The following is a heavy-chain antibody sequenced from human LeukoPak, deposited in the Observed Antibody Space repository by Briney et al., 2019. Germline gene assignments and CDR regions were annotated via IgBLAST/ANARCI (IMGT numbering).Heavy chain of an antibody. D-gene: IGHD2-2*03. J-gene: IGHJ4*02. V-gene: IGHV4-4*07. CDR1: GGSISSYY. CDR3: ARGWIDGLDY. CDR2: VYTTGST. Sequence: PSETLSLTCTVSGGSISSYYLSWIRQPAGKGLEWIGRVYTTGSTNYNPSLKSRVTMSVDTSKNQFSLKLSSVTAADTAVYYCARGWIDGLDYWGQGTLVTVSS.